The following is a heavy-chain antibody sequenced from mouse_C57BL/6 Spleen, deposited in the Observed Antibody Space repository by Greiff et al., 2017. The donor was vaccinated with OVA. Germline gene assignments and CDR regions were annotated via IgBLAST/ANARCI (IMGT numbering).Heavy chain of an antibody. D-gene: IGHD1-1*01. CDR2: IDPETGGT. CDR1: GYTFTDYE. Sequence: QVQLQQSGAELVRPGASVTLSCKASGYTFTDYEMHWVKQTPVHGLEWIGAIDPETGGTAYNQKFKGKAILTADKSSSTAYMELRSLTSEDSAVYYCTRTPQYYGSRGSAMDYWGQGTSVTVSS. CDR3: TRTPQYYGSRGSAMDY. J-gene: IGHJ4*01. V-gene: IGHV1-15*01.